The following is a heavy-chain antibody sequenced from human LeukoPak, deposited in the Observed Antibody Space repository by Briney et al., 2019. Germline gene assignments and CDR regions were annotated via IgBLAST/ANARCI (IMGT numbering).Heavy chain of an antibody. J-gene: IGHJ4*02. CDR2: IRYDGNIK. Sequence: GGSLRLSCAASGFTFSTYGIHWVRQAPGKGLEWVTFIRYDGNIKEYADSVKGRFTISRDNSKNALLQMNSLRPDDTAVYYCAKITQGTTAGYWGQGILVTVSS. CDR1: GFTFSTYG. D-gene: IGHD4-17*01. CDR3: AKITQGTTAGY. V-gene: IGHV3-30*02.